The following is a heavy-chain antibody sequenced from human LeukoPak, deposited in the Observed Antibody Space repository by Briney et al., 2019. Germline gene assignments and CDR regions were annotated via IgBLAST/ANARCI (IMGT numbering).Heavy chain of an antibody. CDR2: IYYSGST. V-gene: IGHV4-59*11. D-gene: IGHD2-15*01. J-gene: IGHJ6*03. CDR3: AREVVAATAAGYYYYYMDV. Sequence: SETLSLTCTVSGGSISSHYWSWIRQPPGKGLEWIGFIYYSGSTIYNPSLKSRVTILVDTSKNQFSLKLSSVTAADTAVYFYAREVVAATAAGYYYYYMDVWGRGATVTISS. CDR1: GGSISSHY.